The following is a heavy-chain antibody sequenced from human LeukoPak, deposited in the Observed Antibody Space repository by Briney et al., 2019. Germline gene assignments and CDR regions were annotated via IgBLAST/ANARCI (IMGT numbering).Heavy chain of an antibody. J-gene: IGHJ4*02. Sequence: PGGSLRLSCAASGFTFSSYGTHWVRQAPGKGLEWVAVISYDGSNKYYADSVKGRFTISRDNSKNTLYLQMNSLRAEDTAVYYCANSIAAAGGFDYWGQGTLVTVSS. CDR3: ANSIAAAGGFDY. V-gene: IGHV3-30*18. CDR1: GFTFSSYG. CDR2: ISYDGSNK. D-gene: IGHD6-13*01.